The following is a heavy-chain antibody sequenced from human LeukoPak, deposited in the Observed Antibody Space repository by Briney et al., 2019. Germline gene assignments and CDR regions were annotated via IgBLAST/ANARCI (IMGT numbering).Heavy chain of an antibody. V-gene: IGHV1-46*01. CDR3: ARLDTAMVTPDY. J-gene: IGHJ4*02. CDR1: GYTFTSSY. CDR2: INPSGGST. D-gene: IGHD5-18*01. Sequence: ASVKVSCKASGYTFTSSYIHWVRQAPGQGLEWMGIINPSGGSTDYAQKFQGRVTMTRDTSTSTVYMQLSSLRSEGTAVYYCARLDTAMVTPDYWGQGTLVTVSS.